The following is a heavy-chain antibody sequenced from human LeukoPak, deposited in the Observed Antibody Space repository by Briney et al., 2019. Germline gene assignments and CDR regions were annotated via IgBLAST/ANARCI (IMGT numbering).Heavy chain of an antibody. CDR1: GGSMSSDY. J-gene: IGHJ4*02. D-gene: IGHD6-19*01. CDR2: IYSSGSV. V-gene: IGHV4-4*07. Sequence: SETLSLTCTVSGGSMSSDYWSWIRQPAGKGLEWIGRIYSSGSVTYNPSLKSRVTMSVDTSKNQFSLKLSSVTAADTAVYYCARDQPYEQWLVPDYWGQGTLVTVSS. CDR3: ARDQPYEQWLVPDY.